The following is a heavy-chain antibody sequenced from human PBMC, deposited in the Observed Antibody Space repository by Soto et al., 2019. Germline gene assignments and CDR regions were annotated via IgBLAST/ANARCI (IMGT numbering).Heavy chain of an antibody. D-gene: IGHD2-21*02. CDR1: AGPFNGFY. CDR2: MYNTGST. CDR3: ARDLWGYCGTDCYPLDV. J-gene: IGHJ6*02. Sequence: SETLSLTCAVSAGPFNGFYWSWIRQPPGKGLEWIGYMYNTGSTIYNPSLKSRVTISVDTSKNQFSLKLNSVTAADTAVYYCARDLWGYCGTDCYPLDVWGQGTTVTVSS. V-gene: IGHV4-59*01.